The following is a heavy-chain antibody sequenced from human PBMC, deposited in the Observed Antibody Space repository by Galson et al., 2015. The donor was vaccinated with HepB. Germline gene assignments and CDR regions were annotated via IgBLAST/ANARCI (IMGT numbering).Heavy chain of an antibody. J-gene: IGHJ5*02. CDR3: ARVLDDYGDNRRFDP. D-gene: IGHD4-23*01. V-gene: IGHV4-30-2*01. CDR2: IYHSGST. Sequence: LSLTCAVSGGSISSGGYSWSWIRQPPGKGLEWIGYIYHSGSTYYNPSLKSRVTISVDRSKNQFSLKLSSVTAADTAVYYCARVLDDYGDNRRFDPWGQGTLVTVSS. CDR1: GGSISSGGYS.